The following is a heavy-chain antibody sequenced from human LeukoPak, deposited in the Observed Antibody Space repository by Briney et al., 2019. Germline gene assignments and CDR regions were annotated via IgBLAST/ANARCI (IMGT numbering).Heavy chain of an antibody. CDR3: ARYSSGFLDS. D-gene: IGHD6-19*01. Sequence: GGSLRLSCAASGFTFSSFGMHWVRQAPGKGLEWVVVIWSDGSNKYYADSVKGRFTISRDDSKNTLYLQMNSLRAEDTAVYYCARYSSGFLDSWGQGTLVTVSS. CDR2: IWSDGSNK. CDR1: GFTFSSFG. J-gene: IGHJ4*02. V-gene: IGHV3-33*01.